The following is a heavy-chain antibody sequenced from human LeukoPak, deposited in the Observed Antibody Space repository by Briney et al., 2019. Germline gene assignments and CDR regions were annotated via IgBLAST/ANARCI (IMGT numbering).Heavy chain of an antibody. CDR3: ARGDGYNWEYFFDY. D-gene: IGHD5-24*01. J-gene: IGHJ4*02. V-gene: IGHV4-59*01. Sequence: SETLSLTCTVSGGSISNYYWSWIRQPPGKGLEWIGYMSYSGNTNYNPSLKSRVTISLDTPKNQFSLKLTSVTAADTALYYCARGDGYNWEYFFDYWGQGTLVTVSS. CDR1: GGSISNYY. CDR2: MSYSGNT.